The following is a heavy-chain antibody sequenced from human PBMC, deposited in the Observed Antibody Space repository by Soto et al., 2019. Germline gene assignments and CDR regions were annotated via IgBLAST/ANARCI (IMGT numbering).Heavy chain of an antibody. V-gene: IGHV5-51*01. CDR1: GYSFTSYW. CDR2: TYPGDSDT. D-gene: IGHD3-22*01. CDR3: ARKDSSGYYFFDY. Sequence: PGESLKISCKGSGYSFTSYWIGWVRQMPGKGLEWMGITYPGDSDTRYSPSFQGQVTISADKSISTAYLQWSSLKASDTAMYYCARKDSSGYYFFDYWGQGTLVTVSS. J-gene: IGHJ4*02.